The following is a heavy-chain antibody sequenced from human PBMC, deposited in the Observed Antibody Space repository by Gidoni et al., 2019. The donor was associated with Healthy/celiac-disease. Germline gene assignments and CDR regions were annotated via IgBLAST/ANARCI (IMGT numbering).Heavy chain of an antibody. D-gene: IGHD2-2*01. V-gene: IGHV3-15*07. CDR3: TTEDIVVVPAAMVDY. J-gene: IGHJ4*02. CDR1: GFTFSNDW. Sequence: EVQLVESGGGLVKPGGSLRLSCAASGFTFSNDWMNWVRQAPGKGLEWVGRIKSKTDGGTTDYAAPVKGRFTISRDDSKNTLYLQMNSLKTEDTAVYYCTTEDIVVVPAAMVDYWGQGTLVTVSS. CDR2: IKSKTDGGTT.